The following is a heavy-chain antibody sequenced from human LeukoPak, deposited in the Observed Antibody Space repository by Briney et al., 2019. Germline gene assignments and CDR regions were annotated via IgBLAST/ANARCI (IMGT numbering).Heavy chain of an antibody. Sequence: SETLSLTCTVSGGSISSGGYYWSWIRQHPGKGLECIGYIYYTGSTYYNPSLKSRVTISVDTSKNQFSLKLSSMTAADTAVNYCARAAEKGYSYGYANKASFDCWGQGTLVTVSS. CDR1: GGSISSGGYY. J-gene: IGHJ4*02. V-gene: IGHV4-31*03. CDR3: ARAAEKGYSYGYANKASFDC. D-gene: IGHD5-18*01. CDR2: IYYTGST.